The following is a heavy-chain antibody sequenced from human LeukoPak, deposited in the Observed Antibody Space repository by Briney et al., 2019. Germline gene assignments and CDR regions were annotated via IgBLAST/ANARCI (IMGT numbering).Heavy chain of an antibody. J-gene: IGHJ4*02. CDR2: INPNSGAT. CDR3: AGHDDSSWY. D-gene: IGHD6-13*01. CDR1: GYTFTGYY. V-gene: IGHV1-2*02. Sequence: GASVKVSCKASGYTFTGYYIHWVRQAPGQGLEWMGWINPNSGATNYAQKFQGRVTMTRDTSISTAYMILSSLTSDDTAVYYCAGHDDSSWYWGQGTLVTVSS.